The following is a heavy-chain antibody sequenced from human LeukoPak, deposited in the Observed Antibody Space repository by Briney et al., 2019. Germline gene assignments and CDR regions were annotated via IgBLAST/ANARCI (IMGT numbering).Heavy chain of an antibody. CDR2: IYTSGST. CDR3: ARDYHVAATRLFDP. J-gene: IGHJ5*02. D-gene: IGHD6-19*01. CDR1: GGSISSYY. V-gene: IGHV4-4*07. Sequence: SETLSLTCTVSGGSISSYYWSWIRQPAGKGLEWIGRIYTSGSTNYNPSLKSRVIMSVDTSKNQFSLKLSSVTAADTAVYYCARDYHVAATRLFDPWGQGTLVTVSS.